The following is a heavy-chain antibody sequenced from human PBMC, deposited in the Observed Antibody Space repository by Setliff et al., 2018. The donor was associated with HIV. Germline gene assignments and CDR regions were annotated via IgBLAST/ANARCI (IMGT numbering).Heavy chain of an antibody. CDR3: ARDQRLFYFDS. CDR2: IYPGDSDT. V-gene: IGHV5-51*01. CDR1: GYSFTSYW. J-gene: IGHJ4*02. Sequence: GESLKISCKGSGYSFTSYWIGWVRQMPGKGLEWMGIIYPGDSDTRYSPSFQGQVTISADKSISTAYLQISSLKAEDTAVYYCARDQRLFYFDSWGQGTLVTVSS.